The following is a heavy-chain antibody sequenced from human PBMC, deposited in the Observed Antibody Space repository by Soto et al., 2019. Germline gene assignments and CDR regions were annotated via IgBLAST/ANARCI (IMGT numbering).Heavy chain of an antibody. D-gene: IGHD3-10*01. Sequence: QVQLVESGGGVVQPGRSLRLSCAASGFTFSSYGMHWVRQAPGKGLEWVAVISYDGSNKYYADSVKGRFTISRDNSKNTLYLKMNCLRAEDTGVYYCAKRYENGRGSGSPNVAFDILGQGAMVTV. CDR3: AKRYENGRGSGSPNVAFDI. CDR1: GFTFSSYG. CDR2: ISYDGSNK. J-gene: IGHJ3*02. V-gene: IGHV3-30*18.